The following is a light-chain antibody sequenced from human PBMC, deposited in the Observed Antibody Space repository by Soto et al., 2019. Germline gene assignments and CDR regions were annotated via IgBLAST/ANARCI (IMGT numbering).Light chain of an antibody. J-gene: IGLJ2*01. V-gene: IGLV1-44*01. Sequence: QSVLTQPPSASGTPGQRVTISCSGSSSNIGSNTVNWYQQLPGTAPKLLIYSNNQRPSGVPVRFSGSQSGTSASLAISGLQFEDEADYYCAAWDDSLNGYVVLGGGTKLTVL. CDR1: SSNIGSNT. CDR2: SNN. CDR3: AAWDDSLNGYVV.